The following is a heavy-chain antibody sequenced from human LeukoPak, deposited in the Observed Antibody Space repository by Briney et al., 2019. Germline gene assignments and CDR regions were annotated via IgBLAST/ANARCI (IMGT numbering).Heavy chain of an antibody. CDR3: ARELPMTTVTYYGMDV. V-gene: IGHV4-34*01. D-gene: IGHD4-17*01. CDR2: INHSGST. Sequence: SETLSLTCAVYCGPFSGYYWSWIRQPPGKGLEGIGEINHSGSTNYNPSLKSRVTISVDTSKNQFSLKLSSVTAADTAVYYCARELPMTTVTYYGMDVWGQGTTVTVSS. CDR1: CGPFSGYY. J-gene: IGHJ6*02.